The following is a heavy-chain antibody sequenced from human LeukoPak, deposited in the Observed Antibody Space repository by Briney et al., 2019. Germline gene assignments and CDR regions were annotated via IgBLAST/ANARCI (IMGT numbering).Heavy chain of an antibody. D-gene: IGHD3-22*01. J-gene: IGHJ5*02. Sequence: SQTLSLTCAFSGDIVSSNSAAWHWVRQSPSRGLEWLGRTYYRANLYNDYAVSVKSRITINPDTSKNQFSLQLNSVTPEDTAVYYCARARAYYDSSGYLNWFDPWGQGTLVTVSS. V-gene: IGHV6-1*01. CDR2: TYYRANLYN. CDR1: GDIVSSNSAA. CDR3: ARARAYYDSSGYLNWFDP.